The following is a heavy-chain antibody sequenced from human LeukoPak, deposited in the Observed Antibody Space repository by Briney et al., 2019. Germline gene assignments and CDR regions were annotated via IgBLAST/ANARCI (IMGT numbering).Heavy chain of an antibody. J-gene: IGHJ6*02. Sequence: PSETLSLTCTVSGGSISSSSYYWGWIRQPPGKGLEWIGSIYYSGSTYYNPSLKSRVTISVDTSKNQFSLKLSSVTAADTAVYYCASFGRVLDYYYYGMDVWGQGTTVTVSS. CDR2: IYYSGST. D-gene: IGHD4/OR15-4a*01. V-gene: IGHV4-39*07. CDR1: GGSISSSSYY. CDR3: ASFGRVLDYYYYGMDV.